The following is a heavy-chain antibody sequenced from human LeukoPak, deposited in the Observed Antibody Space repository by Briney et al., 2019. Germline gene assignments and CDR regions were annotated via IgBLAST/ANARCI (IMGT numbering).Heavy chain of an antibody. CDR1: GYTFTGYY. J-gene: IGHJ4*02. V-gene: IGHV1-2*02. CDR2: INPNSGGT. Sequence: ASVKVSCKASGYTFTGYYMHWVRQAPGQGLEWMGWINPNSGGTNYAQKFQGRVTMTRDTSISTAYMELCRLRSDDTAVYYCARGSSSWSDSPFDYWGQGTLVTVSS. D-gene: IGHD6-13*01. CDR3: ARGSSSWSDSPFDY.